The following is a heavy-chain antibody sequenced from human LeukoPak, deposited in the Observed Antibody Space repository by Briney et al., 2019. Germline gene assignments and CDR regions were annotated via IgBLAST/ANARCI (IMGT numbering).Heavy chain of an antibody. Sequence: PGGSLRLSCAASGFTFSSNWMHWVRQAPGKWLVWVSRINSDGSTIGYADSVKGRFTISRDNAKNTLFLQMNSLRAEDTAVYYCTRGTTSTFDPWGQGTLVTVSS. J-gene: IGHJ5*02. CDR3: TRGTTSTFDP. CDR1: GFTFSSNW. D-gene: IGHD4-11*01. CDR2: INSDGSTI. V-gene: IGHV3-74*01.